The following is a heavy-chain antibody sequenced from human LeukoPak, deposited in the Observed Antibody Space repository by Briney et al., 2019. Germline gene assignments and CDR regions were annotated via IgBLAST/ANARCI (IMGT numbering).Heavy chain of an antibody. CDR3: ARVCYSIVVVTTILSNWFDP. Sequence: SETLSLTCTVSGGSISSSSYYWGWIRQPPGKGLEWIGSIYYSGSTYYNPSLKSRVTISVDTSKNQFSLKLSSVTAADTAVYYCARVCYSIVVVTTILSNWFDPWGQGTLVTVSS. D-gene: IGHD2-21*02. J-gene: IGHJ5*02. V-gene: IGHV4-39*07. CDR1: GGSISSSSYY. CDR2: IYYSGST.